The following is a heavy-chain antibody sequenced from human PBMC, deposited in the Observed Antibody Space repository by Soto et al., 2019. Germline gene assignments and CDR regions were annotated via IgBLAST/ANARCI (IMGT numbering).Heavy chain of an antibody. V-gene: IGHV4-30-4*01. D-gene: IGHD1-26*01. CDR2: IYYSGRT. CDR1: GGSISSGGYY. Sequence: PSETLSLTCTVSGGSISSGGYYWSWIRQSPEKGLEWIGYIYYSGRTYYNPSLKSRLTISFDTSKNQFSLKLSSVTAADTAVYYCARAGDKNWFDPWGQGTPVTVSS. CDR3: ARAGDKNWFDP. J-gene: IGHJ5*02.